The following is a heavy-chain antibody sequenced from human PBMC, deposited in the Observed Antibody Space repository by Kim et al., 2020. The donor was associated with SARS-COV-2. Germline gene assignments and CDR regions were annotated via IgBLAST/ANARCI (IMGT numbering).Heavy chain of an antibody. J-gene: IGHJ4*02. CDR3: ARVYYDFWSGYYFPFDY. CDR2: ISSSGSTI. D-gene: IGHD3-3*01. CDR1: GFTFSSYE. Sequence: GGSLRLSCAASGFTFSSYEMNWVRQAPGKGLEWVSYISSSGSTIYYADSVKGRFTISRDNAKNSLYLQMNSLRAEDTAVYYCARVYYDFWSGYYFPFDYWGQGTLVTVSS. V-gene: IGHV3-48*03.